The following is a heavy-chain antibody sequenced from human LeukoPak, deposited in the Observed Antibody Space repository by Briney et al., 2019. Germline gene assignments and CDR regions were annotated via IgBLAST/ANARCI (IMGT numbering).Heavy chain of an antibody. Sequence: PSETLSLTCAVYGGSFSGYYWSWIRQPPGKGLEWIGEINHSGSTNCNPSLKSRVTISVDTSKNQFSLKLSSVTAADTAVYYCATTVETYYYYGMDVWGQGTTVTVSS. D-gene: IGHD4-11*01. CDR2: INHSGST. CDR3: ATTVETYYYYGMDV. CDR1: GGSFSGYY. V-gene: IGHV4-34*01. J-gene: IGHJ6*02.